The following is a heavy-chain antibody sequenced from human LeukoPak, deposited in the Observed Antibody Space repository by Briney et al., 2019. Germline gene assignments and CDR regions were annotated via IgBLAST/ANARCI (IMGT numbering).Heavy chain of an antibody. J-gene: IGHJ4*02. D-gene: IGHD3-16*01. CDR3: ASHGQGEFEYYFDY. V-gene: IGHV1-8*01. CDR1: GYTFTSYD. Sequence: VASVKVSCKASGYTFTSYDINWVRQATGQGLEWMGWMNPNSGNTGYAQKFQGRVTMTRNTSISTAYMELSSLRSEDTAVYYCASHGQGEFEYYFDYWGQGTLVTVSS. CDR2: MNPNSGNT.